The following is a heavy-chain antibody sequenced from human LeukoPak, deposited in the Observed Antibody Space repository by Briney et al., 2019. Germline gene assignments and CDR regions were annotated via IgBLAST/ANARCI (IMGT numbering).Heavy chain of an antibody. Sequence: GRSLRLSCAASGFTFENYAIHWVRQVPGKGLEWVSGISWNSGTKGYADSVKGRFTISRDNAEDSVYLQMNSLRPEDTAFYYCAKAPHPGSYYYGLDVWGQGTTVTVSS. CDR3: AKAPHPGSYYYGLDV. CDR1: GFTFENYA. J-gene: IGHJ6*02. CDR2: ISWNSGTK. V-gene: IGHV3-9*01.